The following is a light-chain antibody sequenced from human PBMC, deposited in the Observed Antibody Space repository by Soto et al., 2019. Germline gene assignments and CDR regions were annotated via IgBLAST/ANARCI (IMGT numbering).Light chain of an antibody. CDR2: GAS. CDR3: QQYNNLPYT. Sequence: EIMMTQSPVTLSVSPGERATLSCTASQSVSSNLAWYQQKPGQAPRLLIYGASTRATGIPARISGSGSGTEFTLTISSLQSEDFAVYYCQQYNNLPYTFGQGTKLEIK. CDR1: QSVSSN. V-gene: IGKV3-15*01. J-gene: IGKJ2*01.